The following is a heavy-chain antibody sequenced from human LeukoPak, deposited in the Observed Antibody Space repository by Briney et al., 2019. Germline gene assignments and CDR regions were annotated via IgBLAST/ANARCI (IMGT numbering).Heavy chain of an antibody. V-gene: IGHV4-30-2*01. CDR3: ATETGPRARNYFDY. Sequence: SQTLSLTCTVSGVSISSGGYYWSWIRQPPGKGLEWIGYIYHSGSTYYNPSLKSRVTISVDRSKNQFSLKLSSVTAADTAVYYCATETGPRARNYFDYWGQGTLVTVSS. J-gene: IGHJ4*02. D-gene: IGHD1-14*01. CDR1: GVSISSGGYY. CDR2: IYHSGST.